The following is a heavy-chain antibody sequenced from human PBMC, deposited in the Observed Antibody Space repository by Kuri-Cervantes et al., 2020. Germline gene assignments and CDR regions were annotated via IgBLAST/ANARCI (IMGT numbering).Heavy chain of an antibody. D-gene: IGHD2-2*01. CDR3: TRDSTLFDY. CDR2: IKSKTDGGTT. CDR1: GFTFSDYY. Sequence: GGSLRLSCAASGFTFSDYYMSWIRQAPGKGPEWVGRIKSKTDGGTTEYAAPVKGRFTISRDDSKNTLYLQMNSLKTEYTAVYYCTRDSTLFDYWGQGTLVTVSS. V-gene: IGHV3-15*01. J-gene: IGHJ4*02.